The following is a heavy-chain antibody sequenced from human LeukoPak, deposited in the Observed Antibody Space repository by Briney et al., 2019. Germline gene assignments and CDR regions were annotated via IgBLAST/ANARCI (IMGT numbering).Heavy chain of an antibody. D-gene: IGHD4-17*01. J-gene: IGHJ4*02. V-gene: IGHV4-59*08. CDR1: GGSISSYY. CDR3: ARHDYGDYGRFDY. Sequence: SETLPLTCTVSGGSISSYYWSWIRQPPGKGLEWIGYIYYSGSTNYNPSLKSRVTISVDTSKNQFSLKLSSVTAADTAVYYCARHDYGDYGRFDYWGQGTLVTVSS. CDR2: IYYSGST.